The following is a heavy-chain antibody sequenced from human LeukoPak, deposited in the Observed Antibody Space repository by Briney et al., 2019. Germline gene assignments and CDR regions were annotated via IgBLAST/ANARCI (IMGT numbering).Heavy chain of an antibody. CDR1: GFIFSNYG. CDR3: AREGAWFGDQNSYFQN. CDR2: IYYDGSKT. D-gene: IGHD3-10*01. V-gene: IGHV3-30*03. J-gene: IGHJ1*01. Sequence: PGGSLRLSCAASGFIFSNYGMHWVRQAPGKGLEWVAVIYYDGSKTYYADSVKGRFTISRDNSMHTLYLQMNSLRAEDTAVYYCAREGAWFGDQNSYFQNWGQGTLVTVSS.